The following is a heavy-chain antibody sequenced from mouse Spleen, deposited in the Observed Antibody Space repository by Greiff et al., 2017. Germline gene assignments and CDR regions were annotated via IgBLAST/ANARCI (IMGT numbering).Heavy chain of an antibody. CDR2: ISNGGGST. J-gene: IGHJ2*01. D-gene: IGHD2-14*01. CDR3: ARNRYFDY. Sequence: EVQLVESGGGLVQPGGSLKLSCAASGFTFSSYTMSWVRQTPEKRLEWVAYISNGGGSTYYPDTVKGRFTISRDNAKNTLYLQMSSLKSEDTAMYYCARNRYFDYWGQGTTLTVSS. V-gene: IGHV5-12-2*01. CDR1: GFTFSSYT.